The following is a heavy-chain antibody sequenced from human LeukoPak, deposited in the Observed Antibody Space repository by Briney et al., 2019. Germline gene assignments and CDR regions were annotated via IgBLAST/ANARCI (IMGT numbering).Heavy chain of an antibody. CDR1: GFTFSDYY. CDR2: ISSSGSTI. V-gene: IGHV3-11*01. CDR3: ARDRYFDWFDY. Sequence: GGSLRLFCAASGFTFSDYYMSWIRQAPGKGLEWVSYISSSGSTIYYADSVKGRFTISRDNAKNSLYLQMNSLRAEDTAVYYCARDRYFDWFDYWGQGTLVTVSS. D-gene: IGHD3-9*01. J-gene: IGHJ4*02.